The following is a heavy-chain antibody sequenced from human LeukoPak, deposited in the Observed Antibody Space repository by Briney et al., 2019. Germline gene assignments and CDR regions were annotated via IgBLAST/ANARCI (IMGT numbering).Heavy chain of an antibody. J-gene: IGHJ3*02. CDR3: AKDFCSSSIGGSCDDAFDI. CDR2: ISWDSGSI. CDR1: GFTFDDYA. Sequence: GGSLRLSCAASGFTFDDYAMHWVRQAPGKGLEWVSGISWDSGSIGYADSVKGRFTISRDNAKNSLYLQMNSLRAEDMALYYCAKDFCSSSIGGSCDDAFDIWGQGTMVTVSS. V-gene: IGHV3-9*03. D-gene: IGHD2-15*01.